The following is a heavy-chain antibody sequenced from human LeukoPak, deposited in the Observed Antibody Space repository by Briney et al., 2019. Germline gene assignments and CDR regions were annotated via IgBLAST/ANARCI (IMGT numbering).Heavy chain of an antibody. CDR3: ARARPMVRGATYYYYYMDV. Sequence: SETLSLTCTVSGGSISSSSYYWGWIRQPPGKGLEWIGSIYYSGSTYYNPSLKSRVTISVDTSKNQFSLKLSSVTAADTAVYYCARARPMVRGATYYYYYMDVWGKGTTVTISS. J-gene: IGHJ6*03. D-gene: IGHD3-10*01. V-gene: IGHV4-39*07. CDR2: IYYSGST. CDR1: GGSISSSSYY.